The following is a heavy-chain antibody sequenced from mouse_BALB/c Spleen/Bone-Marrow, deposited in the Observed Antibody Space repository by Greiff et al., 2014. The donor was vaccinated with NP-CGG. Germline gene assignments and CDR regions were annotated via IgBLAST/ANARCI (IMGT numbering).Heavy chain of an antibody. CDR3: ARGSYFYSMDY. Sequence: QVQLKESGPGLVAPSQSLSITCTISGFSLASYGVHWVRQPLGKGLEWLGVMWAGGSTNYNSALMSKLSISKDNSESQVFLKMNSLQTHDTAMYYCARGSYFYSMDYWGQGTSVTVSS. J-gene: IGHJ4*01. CDR1: GFSLASYG. V-gene: IGHV2-9*02. CDR2: MWAGGST.